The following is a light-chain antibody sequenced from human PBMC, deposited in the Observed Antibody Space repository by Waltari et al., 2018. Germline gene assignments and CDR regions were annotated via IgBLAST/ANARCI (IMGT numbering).Light chain of an antibody. CDR1: TSNIGRNY. Sequence: QSVLTQPPSASGTPGQRVTISCSGGTSNIGRNYVYWYQQFPGTAPKLLVDRNNERPAGVPDRISGSKSGTSASLAISGLRSEDEADYYCATWDGSLTAWVFGGGTKLTVL. CDR3: ATWDGSLTAWV. V-gene: IGLV1-47*01. CDR2: RNN. J-gene: IGLJ3*02.